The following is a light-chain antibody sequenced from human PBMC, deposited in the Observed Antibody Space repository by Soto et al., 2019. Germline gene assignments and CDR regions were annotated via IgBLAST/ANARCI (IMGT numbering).Light chain of an antibody. J-gene: IGLJ2*01. V-gene: IGLV1-40*01. CDR2: GDN. Sequence: QPVLTQPPSVSGAPGQRVTISCTGSSSNIGRGYDVHWYQQVPGSAPRLLLSGDNTRPSGVPDRFSGSRSGTSASLAITGLQAEDEADYYCSSYTSSSTVVFGGGTQLTVL. CDR1: SSNIGRGYD. CDR3: SSYTSSSTVV.